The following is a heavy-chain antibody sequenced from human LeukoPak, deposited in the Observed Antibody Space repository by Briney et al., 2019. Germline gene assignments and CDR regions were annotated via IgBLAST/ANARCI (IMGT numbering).Heavy chain of an antibody. J-gene: IGHJ4*02. CDR1: GYTFTSYY. CDR3: ATLTREYYDFWSGY. Sequence: EASVKVSCKASGYTFTSYYMHWVRQAPGQGLEWMGWINPNSGGTNYAQKFQGRVTMTRDTSISTAYMELSRLRSDDTAVYYCATLTREYYDFWSGYWGQGTLVTVSS. V-gene: IGHV1-2*02. D-gene: IGHD3-3*01. CDR2: INPNSGGT.